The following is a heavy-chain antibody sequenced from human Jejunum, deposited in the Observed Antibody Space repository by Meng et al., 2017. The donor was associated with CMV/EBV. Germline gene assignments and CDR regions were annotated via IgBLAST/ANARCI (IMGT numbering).Heavy chain of an antibody. Sequence: CAASGFTFSRYWMHWVRQAPGKGPVWVSRINSDGSSTSYAESVKGRFTISRDNAKNTLYLQMNSLRAEDTAVYYCARGYNYNMDVWGQGTTVTVSS. CDR3: ARGYNYNMDV. CDR1: GFTFSRYW. J-gene: IGHJ6*02. CDR2: INSDGSST. V-gene: IGHV3-74*01.